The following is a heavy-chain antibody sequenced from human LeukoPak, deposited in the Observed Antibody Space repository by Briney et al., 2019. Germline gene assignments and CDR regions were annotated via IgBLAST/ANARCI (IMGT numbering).Heavy chain of an antibody. V-gene: IGHV3-23*01. J-gene: IGHJ4*02. D-gene: IGHD3-10*01. CDR3: AKGGILLWFGELLVY. CDR1: GFTFSSYA. CDR2: ISGSGGST. Sequence: GSLRLSCAASGFTFSSYAMSWVRQAPGKGLEWVSAISGSGGSTYYADSVKGRFTISRDNSKNTLYLQMNSLRAEDTAVYYCAKGGILLWFGELLVYWGQGTLVTVSS.